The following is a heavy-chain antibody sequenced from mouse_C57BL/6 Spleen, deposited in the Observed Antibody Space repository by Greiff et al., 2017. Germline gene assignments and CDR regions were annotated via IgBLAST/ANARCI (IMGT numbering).Heavy chain of an antibody. CDR1: GYSIPSGYY. CDR3: ARGPVPYFDY. Sequence: EVQLVESGPGLVKPSQSLSLTCSVTGYSIPSGYYWNWIRQFPGNKLEWMGYISYDGSNNYNPSLKNRISITRDTSKNQFFLKLNSVTTEDTATYYCARGPVPYFDYWGQGTTLTVSS. V-gene: IGHV3-6*01. CDR2: ISYDGSN. J-gene: IGHJ2*01.